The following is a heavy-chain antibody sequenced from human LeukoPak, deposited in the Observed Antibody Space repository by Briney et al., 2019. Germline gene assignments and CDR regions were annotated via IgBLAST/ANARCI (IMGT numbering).Heavy chain of an antibody. J-gene: IGHJ4*02. CDR2: IYYSGST. Sequence: PSETLSLTCTVSGGSISSGDYYWSWIRQPPGKGLEWIGYIYYSGSTYYNPSLKSRVTISVDTSKNQFSLKLSSVTAADTAVYYCARVFMVRGVQHRGLDYWGQGTLVTVSS. CDR3: ARVFMVRGVQHRGLDY. V-gene: IGHV4-30-4*01. D-gene: IGHD3-10*01. CDR1: GGSISSGDYY.